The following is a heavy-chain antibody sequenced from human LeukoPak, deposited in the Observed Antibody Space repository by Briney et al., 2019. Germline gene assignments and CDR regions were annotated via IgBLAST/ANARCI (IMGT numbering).Heavy chain of an antibody. V-gene: IGHV5-51*01. CDR1: GYSFTSYW. CDR2: IYPGDSDT. D-gene: IGHD3-10*01. CDR3: ARRVAGYYGSHDAFDI. Sequence: GESLKISCKGSGYSFTSYWIGWVRQMPGKGLEWMGIIYPGDSDTRYSPSFQGQVTISADKSISTAYLQWSSLKASDTAMYYCARRVAGYYGSHDAFDIWGQGTMVTVSS. J-gene: IGHJ3*02.